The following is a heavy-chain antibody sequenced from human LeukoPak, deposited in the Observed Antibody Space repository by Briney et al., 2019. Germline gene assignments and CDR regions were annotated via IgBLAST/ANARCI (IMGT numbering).Heavy chain of an antibody. CDR1: GYTFTGYY. V-gene: IGHV1-2*02. J-gene: IGHJ3*02. Sequence: EASVKVSCKASGYTFTGYYMHWVRQAPGQGLEWMGWINPNSGGTNYAQKFQGRVTMTRDTSISTAYMELSGLRSDDTAMYYCARDHTMVRGANAYDIWGQGTMVTVSS. CDR2: INPNSGGT. D-gene: IGHD3-10*01. CDR3: ARDHTMVRGANAYDI.